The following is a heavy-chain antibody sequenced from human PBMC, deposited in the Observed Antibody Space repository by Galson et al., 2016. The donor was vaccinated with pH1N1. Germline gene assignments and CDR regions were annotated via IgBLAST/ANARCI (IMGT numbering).Heavy chain of an antibody. D-gene: IGHD3-3*01. CDR2: INTGDGNA. CDR3: ARGGTLSDFWSNYYPYGMDV. J-gene: IGHJ6*02. CDR1: GYTFITYA. Sequence: SVKASCKASGYTFITYAIHWVRQAPGQRLEWMGWINTGDGNAKSSQKFQDRVTITRDTPATTAYLDLRGLRSEDTAVYYCARGGTLSDFWSNYYPYGMDVWGQGTTVTVSS. V-gene: IGHV1-3*04.